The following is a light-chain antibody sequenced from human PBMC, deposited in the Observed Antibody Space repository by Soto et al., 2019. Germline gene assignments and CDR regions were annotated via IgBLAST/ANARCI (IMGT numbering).Light chain of an antibody. J-gene: IGKJ5*01. CDR1: QSVSSSQ. V-gene: IGKV3-20*01. CDR3: QHYGNSPLT. Sequence: EIVLTQSPGTLSLSPGEGATLSCRAGQSVSSSQLAWYQQKPGQAPRLLVYGASSRATGIPERFSCSVSETDFTLSISRLEPEDFAVYYCQHYGNSPLTFGQGTRLEIK. CDR2: GAS.